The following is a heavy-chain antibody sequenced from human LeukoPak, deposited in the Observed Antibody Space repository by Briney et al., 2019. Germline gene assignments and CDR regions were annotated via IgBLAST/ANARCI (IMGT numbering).Heavy chain of an antibody. D-gene: IGHD3-9*01. Sequence: GGSLRLPCAASGFTVSSNYMSWVRQAPGKGLEWVSTIGGLGESTNYADSVKGRFTISRDNSKNTLYLQMNNLRAEDTAVYYCAKDRDIILTGHGMDVWGQGTTVTVSS. J-gene: IGHJ6*02. V-gene: IGHV3-23*01. CDR3: AKDRDIILTGHGMDV. CDR1: GFTVSSNY. CDR2: IGGLGEST.